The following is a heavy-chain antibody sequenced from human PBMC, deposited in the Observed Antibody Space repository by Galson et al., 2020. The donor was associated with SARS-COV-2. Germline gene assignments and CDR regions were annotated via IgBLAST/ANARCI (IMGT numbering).Heavy chain of an antibody. J-gene: IGHJ4*02. CDR1: GFTFENHA. D-gene: IGHD6-19*01. V-gene: IGHV3-33*01. CDR2: IFYDGSNK. Sequence: GESLKISCAASGFTFENHAMHWVRQAPGKGLEWVAQIFYDGSNKYYLDSVKGRFTISRDNSENTVSLQMDNLRAEDTAVYFCARDGELSSGGGFDYWGQGTLVTVSS. CDR3: ARDGELSSGGGFDY.